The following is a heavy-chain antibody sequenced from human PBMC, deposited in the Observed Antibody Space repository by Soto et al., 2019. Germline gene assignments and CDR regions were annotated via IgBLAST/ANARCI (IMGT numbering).Heavy chain of an antibody. CDR3: ARGRENSWARYYYYMDV. CDR1: GFTFSSYA. CDR2: ISSNGGST. D-gene: IGHD3-10*01. Sequence: EVQLVESGGGLVQPGGSLRLSCAASGFTFSSYAMHWVRQAPGKGLEYVSAISSNGGSTYYANSVKGRFTISRDNSKNTLYLQMGSLRAEDMAVYYCARGRENSWARYYYYMDVWGKGTTVTVSS. V-gene: IGHV3-64*01. J-gene: IGHJ6*03.